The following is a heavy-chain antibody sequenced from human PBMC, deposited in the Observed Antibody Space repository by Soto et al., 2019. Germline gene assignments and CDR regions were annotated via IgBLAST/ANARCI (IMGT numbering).Heavy chain of an antibody. Sequence: ASVKVSCKASGDTFTSYGISWVRQAPGQGLEWMGWIRAYNGNTNYAQKLQGRVTMTTDTSTRTAYMELRSLRSDDTAVYYCASSRDTAMVAYCYYYGMDVWGQGTAVTVSS. CDR1: GDTFTSYG. CDR2: IRAYNGNT. D-gene: IGHD5-18*01. J-gene: IGHJ6*02. CDR3: ASSRDTAMVAYCYYYGMDV. V-gene: IGHV1-18*01.